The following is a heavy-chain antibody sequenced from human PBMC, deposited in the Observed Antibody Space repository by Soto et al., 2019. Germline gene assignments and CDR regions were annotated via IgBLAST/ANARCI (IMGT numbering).Heavy chain of an antibody. CDR2: VSGSGGST. CDR3: AKPNLFCSSTSCYDY. CDR1: GFTFSSYG. V-gene: IGHV3-23*01. D-gene: IGHD2-2*01. J-gene: IGHJ4*02. Sequence: EVNLLESGGGLVQPGGSLRLSCAASGFTFSSYGMSWVRQAPGKGLEWVSAVSGSGGSTYYADSVKGRFTISRDNSKNTLYLQMNSLRAEDTAVYYCAKPNLFCSSTSCYDYWGQGTLVTVSS.